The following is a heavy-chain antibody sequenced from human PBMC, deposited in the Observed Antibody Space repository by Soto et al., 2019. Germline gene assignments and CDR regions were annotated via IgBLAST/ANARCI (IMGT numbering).Heavy chain of an antibody. D-gene: IGHD2-2*02. J-gene: IGHJ4*02. CDR1: GFTVSNNY. V-gene: IGHV3-53*02. Sequence: EVQLVETGGGLIQPGGSLRLSCAASGFTVSNNYMSWVRQAPGKGLEWVSLIYSGGSTFYADSVKGRFTISRDNSKNTLFLQMNSLRAEDTAVYFCAAYTSLDYWGQGTLVTVSS. CDR2: IYSGGST. CDR3: AAYTSLDY.